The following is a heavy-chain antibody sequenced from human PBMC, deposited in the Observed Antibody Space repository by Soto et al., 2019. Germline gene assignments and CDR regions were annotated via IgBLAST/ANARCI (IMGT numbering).Heavy chain of an antibody. V-gene: IGHV4-30-4*01. CDR3: AREGGYSYGFDYSGLDV. CDR2: IYYSGST. Sequence: QVQLQESGPGLVMPSQTLSLTCTVSGGSISSGAYYWSWIRQPPGTGLEWIGYIYYSGSTYYNPSLQXRXTXAXXTSRNQFSLRVSSVPAADTAVYYCAREGGYSYGFDYSGLDVWGQGTTVTVSS. CDR1: GGSISSGAYY. D-gene: IGHD5-18*01. J-gene: IGHJ6*02.